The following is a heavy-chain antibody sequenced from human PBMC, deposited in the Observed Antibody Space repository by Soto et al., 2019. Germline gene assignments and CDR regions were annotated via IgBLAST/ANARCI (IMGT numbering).Heavy chain of an antibody. D-gene: IGHD3-10*01. CDR3: ARFGRERQPIGT. CDR2: INHSGST. V-gene: IGHV4-34*01. CDR1: GGSFSGYY. Sequence: SETLSLACVGYGGSFSGYYCSWVRQPPGKGLEWIGEINHSGSTNYNPSLKSRVTISVDTSKNQFSLKLSSVTAADTAVYYCARFGRERQPIGTWGQGTLVTVSS. J-gene: IGHJ5*02.